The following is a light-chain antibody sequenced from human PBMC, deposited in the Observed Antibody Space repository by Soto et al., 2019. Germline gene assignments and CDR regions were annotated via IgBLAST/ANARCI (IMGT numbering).Light chain of an antibody. CDR2: TDD. CDR1: SSNIGKHT. CDR3: AAWDASLSGHV. Sequence: QSVLAQPPSVSGTPGQRVTISCSGSSSNIGKHTVNWFQQLPGAAPKPLFYTDDQRRSGVPDRFSASKSGTSASLAISGLQSEDEADYYCAAWDASLSGHVFGPGTKVTVL. J-gene: IGLJ1*01. V-gene: IGLV1-44*01.